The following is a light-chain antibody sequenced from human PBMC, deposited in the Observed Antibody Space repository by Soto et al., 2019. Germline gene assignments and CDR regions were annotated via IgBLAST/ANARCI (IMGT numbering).Light chain of an antibody. Sequence: QSALTQPASVSGSPGPSITISCTGTSSDVGGYNYVSWYQQHPGKAPKLMIYDVSNRPSGVSNRFSGSKSGNTASLTISGLHAEDEADYYCSSYTSSSTLYVFGTGTKVTVL. CDR3: SSYTSSSTLYV. J-gene: IGLJ1*01. CDR2: DVS. CDR1: SSDVGGYNY. V-gene: IGLV2-14*01.